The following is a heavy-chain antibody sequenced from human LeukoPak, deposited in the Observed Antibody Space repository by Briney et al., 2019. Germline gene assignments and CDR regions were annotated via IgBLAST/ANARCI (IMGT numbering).Heavy chain of an antibody. Sequence: SETLSLTCAVSGGSISSGGYSWSWIRQPPGKGLEWIGYIYYSGSTNYNPSLKSRVTISVDTSKNQFSLKLSSVTAADTAVYYCARSYGDYGDYWGQGTLVTVSS. CDR3: ARSYGDYGDY. J-gene: IGHJ4*02. V-gene: IGHV4-61*08. CDR2: IYYSGST. D-gene: IGHD4-17*01. CDR1: GGSISSGGYS.